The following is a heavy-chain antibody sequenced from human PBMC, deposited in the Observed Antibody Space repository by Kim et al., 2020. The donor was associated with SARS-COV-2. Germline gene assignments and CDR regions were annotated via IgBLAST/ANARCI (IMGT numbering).Heavy chain of an antibody. CDR3: ASVRVQGVIPDY. D-gene: IGHD3-10*01. J-gene: IGHJ4*02. V-gene: IGHV1-2*02. Sequence: NYAQKFQGRVTMTRDTSISTAYMELSRLRSDDTAVYYCASVRVQGVIPDYWGQGTLVTVSS.